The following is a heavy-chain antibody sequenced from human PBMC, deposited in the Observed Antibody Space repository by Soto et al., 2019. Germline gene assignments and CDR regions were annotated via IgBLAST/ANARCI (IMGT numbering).Heavy chain of an antibody. CDR1: GFTFRNYV. V-gene: IGHV3-30*18. CDR2: ISSDGSNK. Sequence: QVQLVESGGGVVQPGRSLSLSCAASGFTFRNYVMHWVRQAPGKGLEWVAVISSDGSNKYYTDSVKGRFTISSDNSNNTLHLQMNSLTLEDTAVYYFTKERATHRSYWGQGTVVTV. J-gene: IGHJ1*01. D-gene: IGHD5-18*01. CDR3: TKERATHRSY.